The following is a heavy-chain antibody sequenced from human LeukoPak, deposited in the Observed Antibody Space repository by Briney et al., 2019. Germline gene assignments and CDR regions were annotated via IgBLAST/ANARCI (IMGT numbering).Heavy chain of an antibody. D-gene: IGHD6-13*01. CDR2: ISSSTGSTT. CDR3: AKAPSIAAAGHFDY. CDR1: GFSFSSYS. Sequence: PGGSLRLSCVASGFSFSSYSMNWVRQAPGKGLEWVSYISSSTGSTTYYAESVRGRFTISRDKAKNSVYLQMTSLRVEDTAVYYCAKAPSIAAAGHFDYWGQGTLVTVSS. V-gene: IGHV3-48*01. J-gene: IGHJ4*02.